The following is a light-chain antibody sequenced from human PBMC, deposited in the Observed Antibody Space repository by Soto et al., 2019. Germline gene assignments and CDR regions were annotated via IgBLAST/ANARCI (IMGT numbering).Light chain of an antibody. CDR1: SSNIGAGYN. CDR3: QSYDSSLSVV. Sequence: QSVLTQPPSVSGAPGQRVTISCTGSSSNIGAGYNVHWYQQLPGTAPKLLIYGNSNRPSGVPDLFSGSKSGTSASLAITGLQAEDEADYYCQSYDSSLSVVFGGGTKLTVL. V-gene: IGLV1-40*01. J-gene: IGLJ2*01. CDR2: GNS.